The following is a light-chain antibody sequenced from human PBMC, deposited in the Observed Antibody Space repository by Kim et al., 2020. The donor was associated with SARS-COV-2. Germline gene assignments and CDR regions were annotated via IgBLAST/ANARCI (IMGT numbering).Light chain of an antibody. CDR1: QSISSY. Sequence: DIQMTQSPSSLSASVGDRVTITCRASQSISSYLNWYQQKLGKAPKLLIYAASSLQSGVPSRFSGSGSGTDSTLTISSLQPEDFATYYCQQSYSNLLTFGGGTKVDIK. CDR2: AAS. J-gene: IGKJ4*01. CDR3: QQSYSNLLT. V-gene: IGKV1-39*01.